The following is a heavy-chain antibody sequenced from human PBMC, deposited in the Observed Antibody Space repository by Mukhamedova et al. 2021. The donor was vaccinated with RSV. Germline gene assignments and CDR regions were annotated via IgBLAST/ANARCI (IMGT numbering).Heavy chain of an antibody. CDR3: AKKGAVFSSTWYGGFDY. Sequence: GRFTISRDNAKNSLYLQMNDLRDEDTALYYCAKKGAVFSSTWYGGFDYWGQGTLLTVSP. J-gene: IGHJ4*02. V-gene: IGHV3-9*01. D-gene: IGHD6-13*01.